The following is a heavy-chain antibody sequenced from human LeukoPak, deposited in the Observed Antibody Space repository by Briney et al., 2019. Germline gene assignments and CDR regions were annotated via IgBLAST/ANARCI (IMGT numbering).Heavy chain of an antibody. J-gene: IGHJ4*02. V-gene: IGHV3-23*01. CDR2: ISGSGVNT. Sequence: PGGSLRLSCAASGFTFGSFVMTWVRQAPGKGLEWVSAISGSGVNTDYADSVKGRFTISRDNSKNTLYLQMNSLRAEDTAVYYCARGGPAAGRFDYWGQGTLVTVSS. CDR3: ARGGPAAGRFDY. CDR1: GFTFGSFV. D-gene: IGHD6-13*01.